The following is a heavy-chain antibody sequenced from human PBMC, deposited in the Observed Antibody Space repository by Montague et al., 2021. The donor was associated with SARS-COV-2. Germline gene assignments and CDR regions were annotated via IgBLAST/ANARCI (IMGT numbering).Heavy chain of an antibody. J-gene: IGHJ4*02. V-gene: IGHV4-4*07. CDR1: GGSISTYP. Sequence: SETLSLTCTVAGGSISTYPWSWIRQPAGKALEWIGRIHSNGDTTXXPSXKSRVTMSVDTSKNQFSLKMTSVTAADTAMYYCARRSGHYYSPFDNWGQGNLVTVSS. CDR2: IHSNGDT. D-gene: IGHD2-15*01. CDR3: ARRSGHYYSPFDN.